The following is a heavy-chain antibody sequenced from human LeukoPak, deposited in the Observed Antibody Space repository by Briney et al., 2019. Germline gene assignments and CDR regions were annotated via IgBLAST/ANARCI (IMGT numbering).Heavy chain of an antibody. Sequence: SETLPLTCTVSGGSISSSSYYWGWIRQPPGKGLEWIGSIYYSGSTYYNPSLKSRVTISVDTSKNQFSLKLSSVTAADTAVYYCAGVSSGWDKDYWGQGTLVTVSS. CDR3: AGVSSGWDKDY. D-gene: IGHD6-19*01. J-gene: IGHJ4*02. CDR2: IYYSGST. V-gene: IGHV4-39*07. CDR1: GGSISSSSYY.